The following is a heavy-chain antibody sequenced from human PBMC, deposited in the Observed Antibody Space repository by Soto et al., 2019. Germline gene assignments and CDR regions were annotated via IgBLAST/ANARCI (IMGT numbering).Heavy chain of an antibody. J-gene: IGHJ4*02. CDR3: ARGWLHTMYYFDY. CDR1: GGSIVSYY. Sequence: PSETLSLTCTVSGGSIVSYYWGWILQPPGKGLEWIGCMYYSGSTNYNPSLKSRVSISLDTIKNQFSLKVNPVTAADTAVYYCARGWLHTMYYFDYWGQGTLVTVSS. D-gene: IGHD5-12*01. CDR2: MYYSGST. V-gene: IGHV4-59*01.